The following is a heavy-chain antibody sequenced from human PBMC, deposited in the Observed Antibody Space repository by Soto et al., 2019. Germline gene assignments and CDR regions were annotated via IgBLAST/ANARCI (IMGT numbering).Heavy chain of an antibody. J-gene: IGHJ4*02. CDR2: ISGDGSDT. D-gene: IGHD6-19*01. Sequence: EVHLLESGGGLVQPGGSLRLSCATSGFTFNNYAMGWVRHEPGKGLEWVSAISGDGSDTSYADSVKGRFTISRDNSKNTVYLQMDTLRAEDTAFYYCARKVGGSHPFDSWGQGVLVTVSS. V-gene: IGHV3-23*01. CDR1: GFTFNNYA. CDR3: ARKVGGSHPFDS.